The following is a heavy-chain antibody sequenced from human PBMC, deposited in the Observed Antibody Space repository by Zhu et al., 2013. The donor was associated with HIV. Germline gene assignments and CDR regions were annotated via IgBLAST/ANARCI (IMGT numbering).Heavy chain of an antibody. CDR2: ISYDGSNK. CDR1: GFTFSSYA. V-gene: IGHV3-30-3*01. J-gene: IGHJ6*02. Sequence: VQLVESGGGVVQPGRSLRLSCAASGFTFSSYAMHWVRQAPGKGLEWVAVISYDGSNKYYADSVKGRFTISRDNSKNTLYLQMNGLRAEDTAVYYCARGGLLWFRENGMDVWGQGTTVTVSS. D-gene: IGHD3-10*01. CDR3: ARGGLLWFRENGMDV.